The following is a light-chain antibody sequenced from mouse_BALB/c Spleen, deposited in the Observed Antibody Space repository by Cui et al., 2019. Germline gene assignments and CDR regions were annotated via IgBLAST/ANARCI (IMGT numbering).Light chain of an antibody. CDR1: NDIDDD. Sequence: ETTGTMSPASLYVSTGEKVTISCITSNDIDDDVNWYQQKPGEPPKLLISAGNTLRPGVPARFTGSGYGTDFVFTIENMLSEDVADYYCLQSYNTPYTFGGGTKLEIK. J-gene: IGKJ2*01. CDR3: LQSYNTPYT. V-gene: IGKV17-127*01. CDR2: AGN.